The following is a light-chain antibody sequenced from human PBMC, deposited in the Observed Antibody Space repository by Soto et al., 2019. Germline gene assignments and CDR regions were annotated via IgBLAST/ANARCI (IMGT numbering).Light chain of an antibody. CDR1: SSNIGNNY. J-gene: IGLJ2*01. V-gene: IGLV1-51*01. CDR3: GTWDSSLSAVV. CDR2: DNH. Sequence: QSVLTQPPSVSAAPGQKVTISCSGSSSNIGNNYVSWYQQLPGTAPKLLIYDNHSRPSRIPDRFSGSKSGTSATLGITGLQTGDEADYYCGTWDSSLSAVVFGGGTKLTVL.